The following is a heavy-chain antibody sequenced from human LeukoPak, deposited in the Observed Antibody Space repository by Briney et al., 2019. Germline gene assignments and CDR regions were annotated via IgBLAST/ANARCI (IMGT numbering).Heavy chain of an antibody. J-gene: IGHJ6*02. CDR3: ARDAGHSSSSPLDV. CDR1: GFNVSTNY. Sequence: GGSLRLSCAASGFNVSTNYLSWVRQAPAKGLEWVSVMYRSGSTYYADSVKGRFTISRHNSKNTVYLLMNSLRVEDTAVYYCARDAGHSSSSPLDVWGQGTTVTVSS. D-gene: IGHD6-6*01. CDR2: MYRSGST. V-gene: IGHV3-53*04.